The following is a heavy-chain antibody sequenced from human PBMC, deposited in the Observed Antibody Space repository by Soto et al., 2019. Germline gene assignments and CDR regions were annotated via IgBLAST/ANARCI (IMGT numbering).Heavy chain of an antibody. V-gene: IGHV4-34*01. CDR2: INHSGST. CDR1: GGSFSGYY. D-gene: IGHD6-13*01. Sequence: SETLSLTCAVYGGSFSGYYWSWIRQPPGKGLEWIGEINHSGSTNYNPSLKSRVTISVDTSKNQFSLKLSSVTAADTAVYYCARGFKQQRAVYWYFDLWGRGTLVTVSS. J-gene: IGHJ2*01. CDR3: ARGFKQQRAVYWYFDL.